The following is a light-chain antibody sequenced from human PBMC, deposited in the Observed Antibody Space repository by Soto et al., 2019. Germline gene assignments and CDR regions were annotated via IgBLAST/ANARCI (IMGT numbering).Light chain of an antibody. Sequence: QSALTQPPSASGTPGQRVTISCSGSSSNIGSNYVSWYQHLPGTAPKLLIYSHNQRPSGVPDRFSGSMSGTSASLAITGLRSEDEADYYCAAWDDSLSNFVFGSGTKLTVL. CDR3: AAWDDSLSNFV. CDR1: SSNIGSNY. J-gene: IGLJ1*01. V-gene: IGLV1-47*02. CDR2: SHN.